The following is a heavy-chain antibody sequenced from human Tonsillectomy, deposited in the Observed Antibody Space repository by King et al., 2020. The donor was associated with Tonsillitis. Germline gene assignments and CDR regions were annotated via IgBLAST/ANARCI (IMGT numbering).Heavy chain of an antibody. CDR3: ARDGHPDYFDY. Sequence: VQLVESGGGVVQPGRSLRLSCAASGFTFSSYGMHWVRQAPGKGLEWVAVIWYDGSNKYYADSVKGRFTISRDNSKNTLYLQMNSLRAEDTAVYYCARDGHPDYFDYWGHGTLVTVSS. CDR1: GFTFSSYG. CDR2: IWYDGSNK. J-gene: IGHJ4*01. V-gene: IGHV3-33*01.